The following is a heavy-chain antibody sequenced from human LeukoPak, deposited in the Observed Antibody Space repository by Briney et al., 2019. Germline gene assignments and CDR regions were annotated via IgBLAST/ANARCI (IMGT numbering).Heavy chain of an antibody. CDR1: GFTFSSYG. CDR2: IWYDGSNK. Sequence: GRSLRLSCAASGFTFSSYGMHWVRQAPGKGLEWVAVIWYDGSNKYYADSVKGRFTISRDNSKNTLYLQMNSLRAEDTAVYYCAREKSGYYYGMDVWGQGTTVTVSS. CDR3: AREKSGYYYGMDV. V-gene: IGHV3-33*01. D-gene: IGHD3-10*01. J-gene: IGHJ6*02.